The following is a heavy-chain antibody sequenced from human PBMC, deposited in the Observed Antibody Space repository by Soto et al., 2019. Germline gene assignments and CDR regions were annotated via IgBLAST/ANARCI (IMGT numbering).Heavy chain of an antibody. J-gene: IGHJ2*01. V-gene: IGHV3-30*18. Sequence: QVQLVESGGGVVQPGRSLRLSCAASGFTFSSYGMHWVRQAPGKGLEWVAVISYDGSKKYYADSVKGRFTIPRDNSKNRLYRPMNSLRAADTAVYYCAKERMETVTTLAWYFDLWGRGTLVTVSS. D-gene: IGHD4-17*01. CDR3: AKERMETVTTLAWYFDL. CDR1: GFTFSSYG. CDR2: ISYDGSKK.